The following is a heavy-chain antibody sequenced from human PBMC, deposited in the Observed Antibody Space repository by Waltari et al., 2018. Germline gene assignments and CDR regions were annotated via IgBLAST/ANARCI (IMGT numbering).Heavy chain of an antibody. Sequence: QVQLVQSGAEVKKPGASVKVSCKASGYTFTSYYMHWVRQAPGQGLEWMGIINPSGGSTSYAQKFQGRVTMTRDTSTSTVYMELSSLRSEDTAVYYCARSNIHSYCSGGSCYSGDAFDIWGQGTMVTVSS. V-gene: IGHV1-46*01. J-gene: IGHJ3*02. CDR2: INPSGGST. CDR3: ARSNIHSYCSGGSCYSGDAFDI. D-gene: IGHD2-15*01. CDR1: GYTFTSYY.